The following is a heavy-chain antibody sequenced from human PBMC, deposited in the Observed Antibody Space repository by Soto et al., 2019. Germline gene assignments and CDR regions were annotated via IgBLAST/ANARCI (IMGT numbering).Heavy chain of an antibody. Sequence: RRLSCAASGFSFEDYTMHWVRQGPGKGPEWISLISWDGGITDYSDSVKGRFISSRDNSKNSLFLEMNSLTSEDAAMYFCARDSYDILTGHKRYFDFWGQGTPAHVSS. CDR2: ISWDGGIT. J-gene: IGHJ4*02. CDR1: GFSFEDYT. CDR3: ARDSYDILTGHKRYFDF. V-gene: IGHV3-43*01. D-gene: IGHD3-9*01.